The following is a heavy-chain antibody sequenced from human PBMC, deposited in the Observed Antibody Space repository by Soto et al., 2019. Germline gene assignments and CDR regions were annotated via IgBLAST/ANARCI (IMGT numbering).Heavy chain of an antibody. CDR3: SRVPVGATSAYYPHWFDT. V-gene: IGHV4-30-4*01. Sequence: QVQLQESGPGLVKPSQTLSLTCTVSGASFSSGDYYWSWIRQPPGKGLEWIGYISYSGNTYYNPSLKSRVTISVDTSKNQFSLRLNSVTAADTAVFFCSRVPVGATSAYYPHWFDTWGQGTLVTVSS. D-gene: IGHD3-22*01. J-gene: IGHJ5*02. CDR1: GASFSSGDYY. CDR2: ISYSGNT.